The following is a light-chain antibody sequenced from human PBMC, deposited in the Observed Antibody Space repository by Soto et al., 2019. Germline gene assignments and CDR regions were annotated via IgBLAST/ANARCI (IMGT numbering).Light chain of an antibody. J-gene: IGKJ4*01. Sequence: TLACSAFGRATLSCRSSQSVLTYLAWYQQKPGLAPRLRIYGAYSRATGIPDRFSGIGSGTDFTLTISRLEPEDFAVYHCKQYVSLPLTFGGGNKVDIK. V-gene: IGKV3-20*01. CDR1: QSVLTY. CDR3: KQYVSLPLT. CDR2: GAY.